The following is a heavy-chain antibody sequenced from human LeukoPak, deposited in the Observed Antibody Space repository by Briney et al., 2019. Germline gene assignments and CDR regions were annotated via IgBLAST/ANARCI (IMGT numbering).Heavy chain of an antibody. CDR1: GFTFSSHA. V-gene: IGHV3-23*01. CDR2: ISGGGST. J-gene: IGHJ4*02. CDR3: AKARLGIDFDY. Sequence: GGSLRLSCAASGFTFSSHAISWVRQAPGKGLEWVSGISGGGSTYYADSVKGRFTISRDNSKNTLYLQMNSLRAEDTAVYYCAKARLGIDFDYWGQGTLVTVSS. D-gene: IGHD7-27*01.